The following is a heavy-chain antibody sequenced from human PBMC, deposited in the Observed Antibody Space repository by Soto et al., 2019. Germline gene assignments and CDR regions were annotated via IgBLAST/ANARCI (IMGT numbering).Heavy chain of an antibody. CDR2: TYYRSKWYN. CDR3: ARVWFILGGFGILLFRP. D-gene: IGHD3-3*02. CDR1: GDSVSSNSAA. J-gene: IGHJ5*02. Sequence: SQTLSLTCAISGDSVSSNSAAWNWIRQSPSRGLEWLGRTYYRSKWYNDYAVSVKSRITINPDTSKNQFSLQLNSVTPEDTGVYCCARVWFILGGFGILLFRPWGQGNL. V-gene: IGHV6-1*01.